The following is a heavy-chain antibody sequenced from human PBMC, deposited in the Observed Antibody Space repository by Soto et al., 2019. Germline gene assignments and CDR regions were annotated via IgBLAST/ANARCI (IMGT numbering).Heavy chain of an antibody. CDR2: IKEDGSEK. CDR1: GFTFSSYW. V-gene: IGHV3-7*01. D-gene: IGHD3-3*01. Sequence: GGSLRLSCAASGFTFSSYWMSWVRQAPGKGLEWVATIKEDGSEKYYVDSVKGRFTISRDNAKNSLDLQMNSLRAEDTAVFYCVRDVEWTPFDYWGQGTLVTVSS. J-gene: IGHJ4*02. CDR3: VRDVEWTPFDY.